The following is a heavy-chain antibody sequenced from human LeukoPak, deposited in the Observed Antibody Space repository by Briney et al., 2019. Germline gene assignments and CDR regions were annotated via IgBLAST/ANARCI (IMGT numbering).Heavy chain of an antibody. Sequence: ASVKVSCKASGYTFTSYGISWVRQAPGQGLEWMGWISAYNGNTNYAQKLQGRVTMTTDTSTSTAYTELRSLRSDDTAVYYCARAPTQDIVVVPAAIPGAFDYWGQGTLVTVSS. CDR3: ARAPTQDIVVVPAAIPGAFDY. CDR2: ISAYNGNT. V-gene: IGHV1-18*01. J-gene: IGHJ4*02. CDR1: GYTFTSYG. D-gene: IGHD2-2*02.